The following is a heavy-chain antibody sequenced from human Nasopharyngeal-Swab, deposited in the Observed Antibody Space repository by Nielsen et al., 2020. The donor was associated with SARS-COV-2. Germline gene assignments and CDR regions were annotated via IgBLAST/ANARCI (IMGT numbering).Heavy chain of an antibody. CDR1: GYTFASFD. V-gene: IGHV1-8*01. Sequence: ASVKVSCKTSGYTFASFDINWVRQATGRGLVWVGWMNLNSGETHYAQEFQGKVTLTRDTSRSTAYMELSSLRSEDTAVYYCARGPRPKRHLDYWGQGTLVTVSS. J-gene: IGHJ4*02. D-gene: IGHD1-1*01. CDR2: MNLNSGET. CDR3: ARGPRPKRHLDY.